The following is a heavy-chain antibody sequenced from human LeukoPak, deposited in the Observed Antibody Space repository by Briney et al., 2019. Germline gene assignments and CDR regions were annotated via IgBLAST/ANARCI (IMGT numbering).Heavy chain of an antibody. CDR2: IYSGGST. Sequence: GGSLRLSCAASGFTVSSNYMSWVRQAPGKELEWVSVIYSGGSTYYADSVKGRFTISRDNSKNTLYLQMNSLRAEDTAVYYCARLAVAGWTRAFDIWGQGTMVTVSS. J-gene: IGHJ3*02. V-gene: IGHV3-53*01. D-gene: IGHD6-19*01. CDR1: GFTVSSNY. CDR3: ARLAVAGWTRAFDI.